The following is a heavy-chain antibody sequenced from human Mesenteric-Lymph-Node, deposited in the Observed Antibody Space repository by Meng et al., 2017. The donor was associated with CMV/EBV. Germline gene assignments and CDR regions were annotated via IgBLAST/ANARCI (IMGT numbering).Heavy chain of an antibody. CDR2: ISSSGSTI. J-gene: IGHJ3*02. Sequence: GESLKISCAASGFTFSSYEMNWVRQAPGKGLEWVSYISSSGSTIYYADSVKGRFTISRDNAKNSLYLQMNSLRAEDTAVYYCARDTYYDFWSGYYTGGAFDIWGQGTMVTVSS. CDR1: GFTFSSYE. D-gene: IGHD3-3*01. CDR3: ARDTYYDFWSGYYTGGAFDI. V-gene: IGHV3-48*03.